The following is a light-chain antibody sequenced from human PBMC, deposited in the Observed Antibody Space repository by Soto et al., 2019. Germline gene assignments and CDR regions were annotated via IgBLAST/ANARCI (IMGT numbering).Light chain of an antibody. V-gene: IGKV1-9*01. Sequence: DIQLTQSPSFLSASVGDRVTITCRASQGISTYLAWYQQKPGKAPKLLIYAASTLQSGVPSRFSVSGSGTEFTLTISSLQPEDFATYYCQHLNGYPRTFGQGTKVEI. CDR3: QHLNGYPRT. CDR1: QGISTY. J-gene: IGKJ1*01. CDR2: AAS.